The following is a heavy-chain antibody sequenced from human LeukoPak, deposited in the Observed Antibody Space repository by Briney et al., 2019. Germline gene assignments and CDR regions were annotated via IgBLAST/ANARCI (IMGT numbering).Heavy chain of an antibody. Sequence: GGSLRLSCAASGFTFSSYWMSWVRQAPGKGLEGVANIKQDGSEKYYVDSVKGRFTISRDNAKNSLYLQMNSLRAEDTAVYYCASELAYCGGDCYGYAFDIWGQGTMVTVSS. J-gene: IGHJ3*02. CDR2: IKQDGSEK. V-gene: IGHV3-7*01. D-gene: IGHD2-21*02. CDR1: GFTFSSYW. CDR3: ASELAYCGGDCYGYAFDI.